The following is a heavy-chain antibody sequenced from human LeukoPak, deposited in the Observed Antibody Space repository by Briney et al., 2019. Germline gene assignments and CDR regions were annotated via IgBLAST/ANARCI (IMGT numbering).Heavy chain of an antibody. V-gene: IGHV1-8*03. D-gene: IGHD6-6*01. CDR3: ARDSSSSNNDY. CDR1: GYTFTSYD. J-gene: IGHJ4*02. CDR2: MNPNSGNT. Sequence: ASVKVSCKASGYTFTSYDINWVRQATGQGLEWMGWMNPNSGNTGYAQKFQGRVTITRNTSISTAYMELSSLRSEDTAVYYCARDSSSSNNDYWGQGTLVTVSS.